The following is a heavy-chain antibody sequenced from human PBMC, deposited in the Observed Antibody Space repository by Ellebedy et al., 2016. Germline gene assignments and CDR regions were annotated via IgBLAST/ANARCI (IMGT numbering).Heavy chain of an antibody. CDR2: IWYDGTNK. D-gene: IGHD3-16*02. J-gene: IGHJ4*02. CDR1: GFTFSSYG. Sequence: GGSLRLSCGASGFTFSSYGMHWVRQAPGKGLEWVAVIWYDGTNKYYADSVKGRFTISRDNSKNTLYLHMNSLRAEDTAVYYCAREMITFGGVIVDWGLGTLVTVSS. CDR3: AREMITFGGVIVD. V-gene: IGHV3-33*01.